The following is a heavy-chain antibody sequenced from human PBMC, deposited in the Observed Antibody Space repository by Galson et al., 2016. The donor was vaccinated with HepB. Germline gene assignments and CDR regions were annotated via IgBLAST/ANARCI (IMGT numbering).Heavy chain of an antibody. CDR2: ISPYNGNT. CDR1: GYSFTSDG. D-gene: IGHD2-15*01. V-gene: IGHV1-18*04. Sequence: SVKVSCKAYGYSFTSDGISRVRRAPGQGLEWMGWISPYNGNTTYAQKVQGRVTMTTDTSTSTVYMELRSLRSDDTAVYYCAREGVCSGGRCYSGFDYWGQGTLVTVSS. J-gene: IGHJ4*02. CDR3: AREGVCSGGRCYSGFDY.